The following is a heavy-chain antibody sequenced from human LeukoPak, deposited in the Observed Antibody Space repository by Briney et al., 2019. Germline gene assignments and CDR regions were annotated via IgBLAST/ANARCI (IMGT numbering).Heavy chain of an antibody. CDR2: IRGDGSDA. J-gene: IGHJ4*02. V-gene: IGHV3-74*01. D-gene: IGHD6-13*01. CDR3: ARAGSLSSSWYSGNYFDY. CDR1: GFTFSSYS. Sequence: PGGSLRLPCAASGFTFSSYSMNWVRQPPGKGLVWVSRIRGDGSDARYAESVKGRFTISRDNAKNSLYLQMNSLRAEDTAVYYCARAGSLSSSWYSGNYFDYWGQGTLVTVSS.